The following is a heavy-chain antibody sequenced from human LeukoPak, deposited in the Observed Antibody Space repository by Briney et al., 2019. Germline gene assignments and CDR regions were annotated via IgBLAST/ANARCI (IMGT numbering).Heavy chain of an antibody. CDR2: IYDRGHT. V-gene: IGHV4-39*01. Sequence: PADTLSLTCTVSGGPISSSSYYWGWIRQPPGKGLEWIGSIYDRGHTYYNPSSKSRATISVDTSKNQSSLKLSSVTTADTAVYYCARTVPIATAGTDWFDPWGKGTLVTASS. D-gene: IGHD6-13*01. CDR3: ARTVPIATAGTDWFDP. J-gene: IGHJ5*02. CDR1: GGPISSSSYY.